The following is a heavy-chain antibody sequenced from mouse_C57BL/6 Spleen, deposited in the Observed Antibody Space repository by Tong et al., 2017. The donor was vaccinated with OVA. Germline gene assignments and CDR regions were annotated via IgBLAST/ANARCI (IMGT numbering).Heavy chain of an antibody. CDR3: ARLYYGSLIDY. V-gene: IGHV1-80*01. Sequence: VQLQESGAELVRPGSSVKISCKASGYAFSSYWMNWVKQRPGQGLEWIGQIYPGDGDTNYNGKFKGKATLTADKSCSTDYMQLSSVTTENSAVYFCARLYYGSLIDYWGQGTTLTVST. D-gene: IGHD1-1*01. CDR2: IYPGDGDT. J-gene: IGHJ2*01. CDR1: GYAFSSYW.